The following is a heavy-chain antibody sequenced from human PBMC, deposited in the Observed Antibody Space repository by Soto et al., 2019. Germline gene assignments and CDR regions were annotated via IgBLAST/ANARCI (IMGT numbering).Heavy chain of an antibody. J-gene: IGHJ3*02. CDR2: MYHSGST. Sequence: QVPLQESGPGLVKPSGTLSLTCAVSGGSISSTNWWTWVRQPPGKRLEWIGNMYHSGSTNYNPSLKSRVDISVGKSQKQFSLKLNSVTAADTAVYFCARDRSSGTYYGSYGVFDIWGQGTMVTVPS. V-gene: IGHV4-4*02. D-gene: IGHD1-26*01. CDR3: ARDRSSGTYYGSYGVFDI. CDR1: GGSISSTNW.